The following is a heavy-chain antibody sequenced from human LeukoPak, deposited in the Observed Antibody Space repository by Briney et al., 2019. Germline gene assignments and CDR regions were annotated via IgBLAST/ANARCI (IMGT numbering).Heavy chain of an antibody. J-gene: IGHJ4*02. CDR3: AKRGLVIRGVLIMGFHKAAYYFDY. Sequence: SGGSLRHSCAASGFTFSIYAMSCVRQAPGGGLECVSGIRESSGGTHEEDSVKGRFNIYRDTSKKTVYMQMNSLGAEDTAVYFCAKRGLVIRGVLIMGFHKAAYYFDYWGEGLLVTVSS. D-gene: IGHD3-10*01. V-gene: IGHV3-23*01. CDR1: GFTFSIYA. CDR2: IRESSGGT.